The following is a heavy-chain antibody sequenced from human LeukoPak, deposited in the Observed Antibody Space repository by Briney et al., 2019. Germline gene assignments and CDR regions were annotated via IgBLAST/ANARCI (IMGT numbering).Heavy chain of an antibody. V-gene: IGHV1-2*02. D-gene: IGHD5-18*01. Sequence: AASVKVSCKAFGYTFTSNYMHWVRQAPGQGLEWMGWINPNSGGTNYAQKFQGRVTMTRDTSISTAYMELSRLRSDDTAVYYCARGIQLWFWEGDYYFDYWGQGTLVTVSS. CDR1: GYTFTSNY. CDR2: INPNSGGT. CDR3: ARGIQLWFWEGDYYFDY. J-gene: IGHJ4*02.